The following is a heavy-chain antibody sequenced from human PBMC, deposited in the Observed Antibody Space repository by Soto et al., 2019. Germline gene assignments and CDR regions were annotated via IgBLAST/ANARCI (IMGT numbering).Heavy chain of an antibody. J-gene: IGHJ4*02. CDR1: GYIFTSYY. CDR2: INPSVGST. D-gene: IGHD2-21*02. CDR3: ARAWQVTSDY. V-gene: IGHV1-46*01. Sequence: GASVKVSCKASGYIFTSYYMHWVRQAPGQGLEWVGIINPSVGSTSYAQKFQGRVTMTRDTSTSTVYMELSSLRSEDTAVYYCARAWQVTSDYWGQGTLVTVSS.